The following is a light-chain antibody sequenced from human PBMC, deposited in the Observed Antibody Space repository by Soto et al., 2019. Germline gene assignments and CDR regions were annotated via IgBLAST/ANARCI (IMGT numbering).Light chain of an antibody. V-gene: IGKV3-20*01. CDR2: GAS. Sequence: ETVLTQSPGTLSLSPGARVPLSWRARQSVSSSYLAWSQQNPGQAPRLLIYGASSRATGIPDRFSGSGSGTDFTLTISRLEPEDFAVYYCQQYGSSPQTFGQGTKVDIK. CDR3: QQYGSSPQT. CDR1: QSVSSSY. J-gene: IGKJ1*01.